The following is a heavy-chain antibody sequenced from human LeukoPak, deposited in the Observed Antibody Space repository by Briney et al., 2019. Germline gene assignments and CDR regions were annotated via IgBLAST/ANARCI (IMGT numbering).Heavy chain of an antibody. Sequence: GGSLRLSCAASGFSFSYYAMNWVRQAPGEGLEWVSGLSGSGVSTYYADSVKGRFTISRDGSKNTLYLQLNDLRAEDTAVYYCAKHYSGSSTASFDSWGQGTLVTVSS. J-gene: IGHJ4*02. CDR2: LSGSGVST. D-gene: IGHD1-26*01. CDR3: AKHYSGSSTASFDS. CDR1: GFSFSYYA. V-gene: IGHV3-23*01.